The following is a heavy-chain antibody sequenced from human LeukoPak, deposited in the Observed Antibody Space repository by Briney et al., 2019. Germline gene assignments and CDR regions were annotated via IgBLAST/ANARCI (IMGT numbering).Heavy chain of an antibody. D-gene: IGHD4-17*01. V-gene: IGHV3-23*01. CDR1: GFTFSSYA. CDR3: AKLTTVTFSGWDY. Sequence: GGSLRLSCALSGFTFSSYAMSCVRRAPGNGPEWVTTISGSAVSTYYADSVKGRFTISRDNSKNTLSLQMNSLTVEDTAVYYCAKLTTVTFSGWDYWGQGTLVTVSS. CDR2: ISGSAVST. J-gene: IGHJ4*02.